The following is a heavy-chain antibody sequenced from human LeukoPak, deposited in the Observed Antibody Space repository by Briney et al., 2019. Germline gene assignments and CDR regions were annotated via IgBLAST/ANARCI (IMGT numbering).Heavy chain of an antibody. D-gene: IGHD3-22*01. Sequence: PSETLSLTCTVSGGSISSYYWSWLRQPPGKGLEWIGYIYYSGSTKYNPSLKSRVTISVDTSKNQFSLKVNSVTAADTAVYYCAREPEGGGYYLHFDYWGQGTLVTVSS. J-gene: IGHJ4*02. CDR2: IYYSGST. CDR3: AREPEGGGYYLHFDY. CDR1: GGSISSYY. V-gene: IGHV4-59*12.